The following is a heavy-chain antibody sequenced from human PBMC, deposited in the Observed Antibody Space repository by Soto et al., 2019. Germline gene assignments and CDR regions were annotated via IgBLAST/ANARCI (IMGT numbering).Heavy chain of an antibody. CDR3: ARQYYYDSSGYYYYGMDV. CDR2: IYPGDSDT. Sequence: GESLKISCNGSGYSFTIYCIGLVRQMPGKGLEWMGIIYPGDSDTRYSPSFQGQVTISADKSISTAYLQWSSLKASDTAMYYCARQYYYDSSGYYYYGMDVWGQGTTVTVSS. D-gene: IGHD3-22*01. J-gene: IGHJ6*02. V-gene: IGHV5-51*01. CDR1: GYSFTIYC.